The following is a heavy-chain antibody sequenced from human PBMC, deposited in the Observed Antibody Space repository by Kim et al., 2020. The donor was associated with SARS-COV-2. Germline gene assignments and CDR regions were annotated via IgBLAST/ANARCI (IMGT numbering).Heavy chain of an antibody. CDR1: GYTFSSYG. V-gene: IGHV1-18*04. D-gene: IGHD6-19*01. J-gene: IGHJ2*01. Sequence: ASVKVSCETSGYTFSSYGITWVRQAPGQGLEWLGLISVNNGNTIYAQKFQGRVTMTTDTSTGTGYMELRSLTSDDTAVYYCPRSPYNSGWPRYLHIWGRGTLGTVSS. CDR3: PRSPYNSGWPRYLHI. CDR2: ISVNNGNT.